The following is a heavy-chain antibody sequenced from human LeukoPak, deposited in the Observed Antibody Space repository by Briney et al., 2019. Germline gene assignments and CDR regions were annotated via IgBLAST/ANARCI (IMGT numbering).Heavy chain of an antibody. CDR2: IYYSGST. Sequence: TSQTLSLTCTVSGGSISSGGYYWSWIRQHPGKGLEWIGYIYYSGSTYYNPSLKSRVTISVDMSKNQFSLKLSSVTAADTAVYYCARILVRGVIIGEGNWFDPWGQGTLVTVSS. V-gene: IGHV4-31*03. CDR1: GGSISSGGYY. CDR3: ARILVRGVIIGEGNWFDP. D-gene: IGHD3-10*01. J-gene: IGHJ5*02.